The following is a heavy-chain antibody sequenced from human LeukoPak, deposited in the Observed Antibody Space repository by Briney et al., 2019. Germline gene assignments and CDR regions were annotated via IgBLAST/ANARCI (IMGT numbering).Heavy chain of an antibody. J-gene: IGHJ4*02. CDR2: IYYSGST. CDR1: GGSISSYY. V-gene: IGHV4-59*01. CDR3: ARGGNVVVPAAIPFDY. Sequence: SETLSLTCTVSGGSISSYYWSWIRQPPGKGLEWIGYIYYSGSTNYNPSLKSRVTISVDTSKNQFSLKLSSVTAADTAVYYCARGGNVVVPAAIPFDYWGQETLVTVSS. D-gene: IGHD2-2*02.